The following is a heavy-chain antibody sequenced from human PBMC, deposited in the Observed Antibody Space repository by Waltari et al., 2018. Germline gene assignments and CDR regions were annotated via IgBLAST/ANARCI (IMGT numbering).Heavy chain of an antibody. D-gene: IGHD5-12*01. CDR3: ARGRDGYIQDVFDI. Sequence: EVQLVESGGGMVQPGESLRHYDAAFGFTCSTHNMNWVRQAPGKGLEWVSYISISTTTYYADYVKGRFTISRDNAKNSLYLQMNSLRAEDTALYYCARGRDGYIQDVFDIWGQGTMVSVSS. V-gene: IGHV3-48*01. J-gene: IGHJ3*02. CDR1: GFTCSTHN. CDR2: ISISTTT.